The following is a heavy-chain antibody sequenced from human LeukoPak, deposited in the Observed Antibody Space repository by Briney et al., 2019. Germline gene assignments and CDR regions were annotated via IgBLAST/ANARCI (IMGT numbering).Heavy chain of an antibody. V-gene: IGHV3-9*01. CDR3: ARDVAFGASRYYYYMDV. D-gene: IGHD3-16*01. CDR2: ISWNSGSI. J-gene: IGHJ6*03. CDR1: GFTFDDYA. Sequence: GGSLRLSCAASGFTFDDYAIHWVRQAPGKGLEWVSGISWNSGSIGYADSVKGRFTISRDNAKNSLYLQMNSLRAEDTALYHCARDVAFGASRYYYYMDVWGKGTTVTVSS.